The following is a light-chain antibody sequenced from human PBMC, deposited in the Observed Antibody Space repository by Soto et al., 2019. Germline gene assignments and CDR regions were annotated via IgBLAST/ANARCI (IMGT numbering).Light chain of an antibody. CDR3: SSYGGSNTVV. CDR1: SSDVGGYNY. CDR2: EVS. J-gene: IGLJ2*01. V-gene: IGLV2-8*01. Sequence: QSALTKPPSASGSPGQSVTISCTGSSSDVGGYNYVSWYQQHPGKAPKLISYEVSTRPSGVPDRLSGSKSGNTASLTVAGLQAEDEDEYYCSSYGGSNTVVFGGGTKLAVL.